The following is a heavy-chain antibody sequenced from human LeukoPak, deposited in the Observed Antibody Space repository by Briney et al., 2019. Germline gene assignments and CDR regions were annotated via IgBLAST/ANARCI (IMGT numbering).Heavy chain of an antibody. CDR1: GFTFRSYA. D-gene: IGHD3-22*01. V-gene: IGHV3-23*01. J-gene: IGHJ4*02. CDR2: ISGSGGST. CDR3: AKDPVITMIVVVIRNYFDY. Sequence: GGSLRLSCAASGFTFRSYAMRGVRQARGKGGEWVSAISGSGGSTYYADSVKGRFTISRENSKNTVYLKMKSQRAEDTAVYYCAKDPVITMIVVVIRNYFDYCGQGTLVTVSS.